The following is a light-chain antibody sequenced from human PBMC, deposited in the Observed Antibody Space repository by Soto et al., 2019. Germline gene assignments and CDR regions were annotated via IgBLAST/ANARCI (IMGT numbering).Light chain of an antibody. V-gene: IGKV1-9*01. J-gene: IGKJ4*01. CDR2: GAS. Sequence: DLQMTHSPSTLSGSLVDRVTITCRASQTISSWLAWYQQKPGKAPKILIYGASTLQSGVPPRFGGSGSGTAFTLTISSLQSEDFATYFCQQVHDYPITFGGGTKVEIK. CDR1: QTISSW. CDR3: QQVHDYPIT.